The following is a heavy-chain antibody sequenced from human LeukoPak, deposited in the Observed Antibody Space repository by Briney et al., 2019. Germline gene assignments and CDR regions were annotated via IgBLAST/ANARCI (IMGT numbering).Heavy chain of an antibody. J-gene: IGHJ6*02. CDR3: ARVHRSTSCYAPYYYYGMDV. D-gene: IGHD2-2*01. CDR2: IYYSGST. V-gene: IGHV4-31*03. CDR1: GGSISSGGYY. Sequence: KPSETLSLTCTVSGGSISSGGYYWSWIRQHPGEGLEWIGYIYYSGSTYYNPSLKSRVTISVDTSKNQFSLKLSSVTAADTAVYYYARVHRSTSCYAPYYYYGMDVWGQGTTVTVSS.